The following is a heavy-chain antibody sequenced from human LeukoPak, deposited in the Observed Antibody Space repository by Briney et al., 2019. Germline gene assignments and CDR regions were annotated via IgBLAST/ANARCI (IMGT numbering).Heavy chain of an antibody. CDR1: GGTFSSYA. CDR3: ARRVTIFGVVTTAHPNWFDP. V-gene: IGHV1-69*05. CDR2: IIPIFGTA. D-gene: IGHD3-3*01. J-gene: IGHJ5*02. Sequence: GASVKVSCKASGGTFSSYAISWVRQAPGQGLEWMGGIIPIFGTANYAQKFQGRVTITTDESTSTAYMELSSLRSEDTAVYYCARRVTIFGVVTTAHPNWFDPWGQGTLVTVSS.